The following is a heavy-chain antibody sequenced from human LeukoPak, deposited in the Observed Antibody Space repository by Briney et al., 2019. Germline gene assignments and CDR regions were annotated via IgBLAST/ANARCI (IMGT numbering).Heavy chain of an antibody. CDR2: IKSKTDGGTT. CDR3: TTGITMVRGVITNY. D-gene: IGHD3-10*01. CDR1: GFTFGNAW. V-gene: IGHV3-15*01. Sequence: GGSLRLSCAASGFTFGNAWMSWVRQAPGKGLEWVGRIKSKTDGGTTDYAAPVKGRFTISRDDSKNTLYLQMNSLKTEDTAVYYCTTGITMVRGVITNYWGQGTLVTVSS. J-gene: IGHJ4*02.